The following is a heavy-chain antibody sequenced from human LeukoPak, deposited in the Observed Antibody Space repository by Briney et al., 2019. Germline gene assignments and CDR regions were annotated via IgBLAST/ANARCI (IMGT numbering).Heavy chain of an antibody. D-gene: IGHD5-18*01. CDR2: IIPIFGTA. CDR3: ARDRDTAMDYYYYMDV. V-gene: IGHV1-69*05. Sequence: GASVKVSCKASGGTFSSYAISWVRQAPGQGLEWMERIIPIFGTANYAQKFQGRVTITTDESTSTAYMELSSLRSEDTAVYYCARDRDTAMDYYYYMDVWGKGTTVTVSS. CDR1: GGTFSSYA. J-gene: IGHJ6*03.